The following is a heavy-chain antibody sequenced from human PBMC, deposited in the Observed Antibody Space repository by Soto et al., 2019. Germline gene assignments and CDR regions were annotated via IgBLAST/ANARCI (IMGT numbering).Heavy chain of an antibody. CDR1: GYTFSSYG. V-gene: IGHV1-18*04. CDR3: ARDLDSGSYYFDY. Sequence: ASVKVSCKASGYTFSSYGISWVRQAPGQGLEWMGWISAYTGKTNYAQKLQGRVTMTTDTSMSTAYMEVRSLRSDDTAVYYCARDLDSGSYYFDYWGQGTLVTVSS. D-gene: IGHD1-26*01. CDR2: ISAYTGKT. J-gene: IGHJ4*02.